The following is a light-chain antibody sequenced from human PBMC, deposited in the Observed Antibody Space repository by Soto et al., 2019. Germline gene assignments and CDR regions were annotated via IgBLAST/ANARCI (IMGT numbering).Light chain of an antibody. CDR3: AAWDDSLNGPYV. J-gene: IGLJ1*01. CDR2: SNN. V-gene: IGLV1-44*01. Sequence: QSVLTQPPSASGTPGQRVTISCSGSSSNIGSNTVNWYQQLPGTPPKLLIYSNNQRPSGVPDRFSGSKSGTSASLAISGLQSVDEADYYCAAWDDSLNGPYVFGTGTKVTVL. CDR1: SSNIGSNT.